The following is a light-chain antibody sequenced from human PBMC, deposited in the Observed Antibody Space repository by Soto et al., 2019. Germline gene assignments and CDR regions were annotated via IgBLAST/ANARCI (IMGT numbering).Light chain of an antibody. CDR3: QQYSDSAWT. CDR1: QSVSSSY. CDR2: GAS. J-gene: IGKJ1*01. Sequence: EIVLTQSPDTLSLSPGERATLSCRASQSVSSSYLGWYQQKPGQAPRLLIFGASNRATGIPDRFSGSGSESDFTLTITSLETEDFAVYYCQQYSDSAWTFGQGTRVEIK. V-gene: IGKV3-20*01.